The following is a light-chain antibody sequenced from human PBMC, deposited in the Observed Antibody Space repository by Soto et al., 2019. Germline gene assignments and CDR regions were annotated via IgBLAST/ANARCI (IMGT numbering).Light chain of an antibody. CDR1: QSVGRRY. CDR2: DAS. CDR3: QQYNDWPPIT. V-gene: IGKV3-15*01. J-gene: IGKJ5*01. Sequence: EIVLTQSPGTLSLSPGERATLSCRASQSVGRRYLAWYQQKPGQAPRLLIYDASTRATGVPARFSGGGSGTEFTLTINSLQSEDFAVYYCQQYNDWPPITFGQGTRLEIK.